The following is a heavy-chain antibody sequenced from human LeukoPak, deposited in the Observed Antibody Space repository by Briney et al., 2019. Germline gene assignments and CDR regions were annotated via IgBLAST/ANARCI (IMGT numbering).Heavy chain of an antibody. J-gene: IGHJ5*02. D-gene: IGHD2-21*02. Sequence: GGSLRLSCAASGFTFSSYSMNWVRQAPGKGLEWVSYISSSGSTIYYADSVKGRFTISRDNAKNSLYLQMNSLRAEDTAVYYCASIAYCGGDCYFGGFDPWGQGTLVTVSS. CDR1: GFTFSSYS. CDR3: ASIAYCGGDCYFGGFDP. CDR2: ISSSGSTI. V-gene: IGHV3-48*04.